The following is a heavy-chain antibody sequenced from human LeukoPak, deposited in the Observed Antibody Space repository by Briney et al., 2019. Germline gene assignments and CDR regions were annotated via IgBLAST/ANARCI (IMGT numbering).Heavy chain of an antibody. Sequence: GGSLRLSCAASGFTVSSNYMNWVRQAPGKGLEWVSVIYSGGSTYYADSVKGRFTISRDNSKNTLYLQMNSLRAEDTAVYYCAREYMVRGVIINYFDYWGQGTLVTVSS. CDR2: IYSGGST. D-gene: IGHD3-10*01. CDR1: GFTVSSNY. CDR3: AREYMVRGVIINYFDY. V-gene: IGHV3-53*01. J-gene: IGHJ4*02.